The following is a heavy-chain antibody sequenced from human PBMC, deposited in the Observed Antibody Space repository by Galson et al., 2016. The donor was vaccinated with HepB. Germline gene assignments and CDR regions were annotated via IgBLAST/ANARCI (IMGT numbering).Heavy chain of an antibody. Sequence: FLRLSCAASGVSVSSNYMSWVRQAPGKGLQWVSVIFSGGSTYYADSVKGRFTISRDNSKNTLHLRMNTLRAEDTAVYYCARDGEYYYGSGSYAETWGQGTLVTVSS. J-gene: IGHJ5*02. CDR1: GVSVSSNY. D-gene: IGHD3-10*01. CDR3: ARDGEYYYGSGSYAET. V-gene: IGHV3-53*01. CDR2: IFSGGST.